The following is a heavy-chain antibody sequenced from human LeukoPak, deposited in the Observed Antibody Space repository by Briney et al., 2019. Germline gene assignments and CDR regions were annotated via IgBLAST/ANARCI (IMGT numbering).Heavy chain of an antibody. J-gene: IGHJ5*02. CDR3: ARRLTQYDCFDP. Sequence: LTLSLTCAISGDSVSSNSVTWNWIRQSPSRGLEWLGRTYYRSTWYNDYAVSVRGRITVNPDTSKNQFSLHLNSVTPEDTAVYYCARRLTQYDCFDPWGQGILVTVSS. D-gene: IGHD2-2*01. CDR2: TYYRSTWYN. CDR1: GDSVSSNSVT. V-gene: IGHV6-1*01.